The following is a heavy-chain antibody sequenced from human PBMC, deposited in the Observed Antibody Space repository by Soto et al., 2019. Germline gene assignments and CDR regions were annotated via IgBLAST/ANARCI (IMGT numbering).Heavy chain of an antibody. CDR1: GYTFTSYG. D-gene: IGHD2-15*01. V-gene: IGHV1-18*01. CDR2: ISAYNGNT. CDR3: ARWERDCSGGSCYSGVQDY. J-gene: IGHJ4*02. Sequence: ASVKVSCKASGYTFTSYGISWVRQAPGQGLEWMGWISAYNGNTNCAQKLQGRVTMTTDTSTSTAYMELRSLRSDDTAVYYCARWERDCSGGSCYSGVQDYWGQGTLVTVSS.